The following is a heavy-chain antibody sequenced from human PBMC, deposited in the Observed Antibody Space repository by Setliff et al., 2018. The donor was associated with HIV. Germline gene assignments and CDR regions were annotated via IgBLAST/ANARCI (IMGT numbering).Heavy chain of an antibody. V-gene: IGHV4-59*11. J-gene: IGHJ3*01. CDR1: GATIHYHY. CDR3: TSGPGGTVPKPLEAFDV. CDR2: VDYSGDT. D-gene: IGHD1-7*01. Sequence: SETLSLTCSISGATIHYHYWSWIRQPPGKGLEWIGYVDYSGDTEYNPSLQSRATIPRDPSKSQVSLNLNSATAADTAVYYCTSGPGGTVPKPLEAFDVWGRGAVVTVSS.